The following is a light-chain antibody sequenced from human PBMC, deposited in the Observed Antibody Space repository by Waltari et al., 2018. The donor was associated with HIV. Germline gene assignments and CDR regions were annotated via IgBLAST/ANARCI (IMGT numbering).Light chain of an antibody. CDR3: SSFISSRTLAV. CDR2: EVS. Sequence: QSALTQPASVSGSPGQSSPISCTATRSDIGAYNYVHWSQQYSANVSNLMIYEVSNRPSGVSNRFSGSKSGNTASLTISGLQAEDEADYYCSSFISSRTLAVFGGGTKLTVL. V-gene: IGLV2-14*01. J-gene: IGLJ2*01. CDR1: RSDIGAYNY.